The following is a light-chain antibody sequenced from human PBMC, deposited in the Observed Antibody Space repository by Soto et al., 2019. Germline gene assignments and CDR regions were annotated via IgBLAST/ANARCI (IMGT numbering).Light chain of an antibody. CDR3: QQYNNWPPWT. CDR1: QSVSSN. CDR2: GAS. J-gene: IGKJ1*01. Sequence: EIVMTQSPATLSVSPEERATLSRRASQSVSSNLAWYQQKPGQAPRLLIYGASTRATGIPARFSGSGSGTEFTLTISSLQSEDFAVYYCQQYNNWPPWTFGQGTKVEI. V-gene: IGKV3-15*01.